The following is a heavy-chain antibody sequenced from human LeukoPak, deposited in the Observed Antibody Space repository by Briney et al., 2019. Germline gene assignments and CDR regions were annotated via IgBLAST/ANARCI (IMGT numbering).Heavy chain of an antibody. CDR2: ISWNSGSI. D-gene: IGHD6-19*01. V-gene: IGHV3-9*01. Sequence: GGSLRLSCAGSGFIFNNYAMHWVRQPPGKGLEWVSGISWNSGSIDYANSVKGRFSISRDNSKNTLFLDMSDLRVEDTAVYYCARDLSAAFDFWGQGVLVTVSS. CDR3: ARDLSAAFDF. J-gene: IGHJ4*02. CDR1: GFIFNNYA.